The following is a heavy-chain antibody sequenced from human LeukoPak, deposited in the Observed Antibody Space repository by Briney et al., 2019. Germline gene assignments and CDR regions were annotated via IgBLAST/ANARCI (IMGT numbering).Heavy chain of an antibody. V-gene: IGHV3-30*03. CDR3: AREVYYYDSSGFYYSGGFGY. J-gene: IGHJ4*02. CDR2: ISYDGSNK. Sequence: GGSLRLSCAASGFTFSNYGMHWVRQAPGKGLEWVAVISYDGSNKYYADSVKGRFTISRDNPMNTLYLQMNSLRAEDTAVYYCAREVYYYDSSGFYYSGGFGYWGQGTLLTVSS. CDR1: GFTFSNYG. D-gene: IGHD3-22*01.